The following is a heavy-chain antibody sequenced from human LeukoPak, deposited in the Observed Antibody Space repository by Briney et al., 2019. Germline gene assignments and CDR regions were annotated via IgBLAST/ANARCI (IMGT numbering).Heavy chain of an antibody. Sequence: SSETLSLTCSVSGGSISSSSYYWGWIRQPPGKRLEWIGSIYYSGYTYNNPSLKSRVTISADTSKNQFSLKVTSLTAADTAVYYCARTAKYQLGGFAPWGQGTLVTVSS. J-gene: IGHJ5*02. CDR1: GGSISSSSYY. D-gene: IGHD3-16*01. CDR3: ARTAKYQLGGFAP. V-gene: IGHV4-39*07. CDR2: IYYSGYT.